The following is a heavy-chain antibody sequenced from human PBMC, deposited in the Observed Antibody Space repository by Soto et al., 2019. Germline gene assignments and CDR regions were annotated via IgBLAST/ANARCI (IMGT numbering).Heavy chain of an antibody. J-gene: IGHJ6*02. D-gene: IGHD3-22*01. CDR3: AKVYDSSGYYYGTPYYHYGMAV. CDR1: GYTFIRYY. V-gene: IGHV1-46*01. Sequence: ASVKVSCKAFGYTFIRYYMHWVRQAPGQGLEWMGIIDPSGGSTSYAQKFQGRVTMTRDTSATTVYMELSSLRSEDTAVYYCAKVYDSSGYYYGTPYYHYGMAVWGQGTTVTVSS. CDR2: IDPSGGST.